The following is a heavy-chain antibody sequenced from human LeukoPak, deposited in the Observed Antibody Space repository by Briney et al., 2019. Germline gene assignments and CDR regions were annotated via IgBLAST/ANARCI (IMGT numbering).Heavy chain of an antibody. J-gene: IGHJ4*02. CDR3: ARGGRSGYPDY. Sequence: SPSETLSLTCTVSGGSISSGGYYWSWIRQHPGKGLEWIGYIYYSGSTYYNPSLKSRVTISVDTSKNQFSLKLSSVTAADTAVYYCARGGRSGYPDYRGQGTLVTVSS. CDR2: IYYSGST. D-gene: IGHD3-22*01. CDR1: GGSISSGGYY. V-gene: IGHV4-31*03.